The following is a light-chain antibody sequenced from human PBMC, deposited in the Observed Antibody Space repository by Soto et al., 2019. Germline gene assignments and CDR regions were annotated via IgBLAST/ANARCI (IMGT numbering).Light chain of an antibody. CDR1: NSNIGAGSG. J-gene: IGLJ2*01. CDR2: ANT. V-gene: IGLV1-40*01. CDR3: QSFDSSLTGLI. Sequence: QSVLTQPPSVTGAPGQRVTISCTGNNSNIGAGSGVNWYQQFPDKAPKLLIYANTHRPSGVPDRFSGSPSATSASLAITGLQTQDEADYYCQSFDSSLTGLIFGGGTKLTVL.